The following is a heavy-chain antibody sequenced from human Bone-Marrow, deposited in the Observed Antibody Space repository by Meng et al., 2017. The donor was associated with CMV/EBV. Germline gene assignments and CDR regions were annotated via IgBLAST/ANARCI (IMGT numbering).Heavy chain of an antibody. CDR1: GGSVSSGSYY. D-gene: IGHD3-22*01. Sequence: SETLSLTCTVSGGSVSSGSYYWGWIRQPPGKGLEWIGSIYYSGSTYYNPSLKSRVTISVDTSKNQFSLKLSSVTAADTAVYYCARDLRAVRITMIVEPSPAEPFDYWGQGTLVTVSS. V-gene: IGHV4-39*07. J-gene: IGHJ4*02. CDR3: ARDLRAVRITMIVEPSPAEPFDY. CDR2: IYYSGST.